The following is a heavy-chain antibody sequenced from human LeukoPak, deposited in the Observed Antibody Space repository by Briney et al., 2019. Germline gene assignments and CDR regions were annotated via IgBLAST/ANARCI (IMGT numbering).Heavy chain of an antibody. CDR2: INTNTGNP. CDR3: ARALFVEGYYYYYMDV. J-gene: IGHJ6*03. CDR1: GYTFTSYA. D-gene: IGHD3-16*01. V-gene: IGHV7-4-1*02. Sequence: GASVKVSCKASGYTFTSYAMNWVRQAPGQGLEWMGWINTNTGNPTYAQGFTGRFVFSLDTSVSTAYLQISSLKAEDTAVYYCARALFVEGYYYYYMDVWGKGTTVTVSS.